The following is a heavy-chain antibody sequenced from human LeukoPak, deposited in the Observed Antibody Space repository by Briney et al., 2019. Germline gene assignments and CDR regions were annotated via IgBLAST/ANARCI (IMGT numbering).Heavy chain of an antibody. D-gene: IGHD3-22*01. CDR3: ARNGALYDSSGYYYDY. Sequence: SETLSLTCTVSGGSISSSSYYWGWIRQPPGKGLEWIGSIYYSGSTYYNPSLKSRVTTSVDTSKNQFSLKLSSVTAADTAVYYCARNGALYDSSGYYYDYWGQGTLVTVSS. V-gene: IGHV4-39*07. CDR2: IYYSGST. J-gene: IGHJ4*02. CDR1: GGSISSSSYY.